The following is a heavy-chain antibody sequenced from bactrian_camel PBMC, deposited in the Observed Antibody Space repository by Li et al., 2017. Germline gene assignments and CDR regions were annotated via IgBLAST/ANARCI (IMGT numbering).Heavy chain of an antibody. D-gene: IGHD1*01. CDR3: AAEPRLCPSLAPRSYTY. CDR1: GFAFSDYA. J-gene: IGHJ4*01. CDR2: ITFDGVST. V-gene: IGHV3S40*01. Sequence: VQLVESGGGLVQPGGSLRLSCAASGFAFSDYAMHWVRQTPGKGLEWVSRITFDGVSTLYADSVKGRFSISQDNAKNTIVLQMDGLKPEDTATYFCAAEPRLCPSLAPRSYTYWGQGTQVTVS.